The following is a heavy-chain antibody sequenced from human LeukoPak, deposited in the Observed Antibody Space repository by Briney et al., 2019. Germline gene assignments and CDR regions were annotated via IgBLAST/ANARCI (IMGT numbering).Heavy chain of an antibody. CDR3: ARGVVGATTGAYSFDY. CDR2: IIPIFGTA. J-gene: IGHJ4*02. Sequence: GASVKVSCKASGGTFSSYAISWVRQAPGQGLEWMGGIIPIFGTANYAQKFQGRVTIIADESTSTAHMELSSLRSEDTAVYYCARGVVGATTGAYSFDYWGRGTLVTVSS. CDR1: GGTFSSYA. D-gene: IGHD1-26*01. V-gene: IGHV1-69*13.